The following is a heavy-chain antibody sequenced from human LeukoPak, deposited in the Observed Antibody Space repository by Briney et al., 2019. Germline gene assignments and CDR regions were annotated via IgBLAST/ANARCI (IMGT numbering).Heavy chain of an antibody. D-gene: IGHD7-27*01. Sequence: GGSLRLSCVASGFPFSSYWMTWVRQAPGKGLEWVANIKQDGSKKSYVDSVKGRFTISRDNAKNSLYLQMNSLRAEDTAIYYCAKDLTDDSDYWGQGTLVTVSS. J-gene: IGHJ4*02. V-gene: IGHV3-7*01. CDR2: IKQDGSKK. CDR3: AKDLTDDSDY. CDR1: GFPFSSYW.